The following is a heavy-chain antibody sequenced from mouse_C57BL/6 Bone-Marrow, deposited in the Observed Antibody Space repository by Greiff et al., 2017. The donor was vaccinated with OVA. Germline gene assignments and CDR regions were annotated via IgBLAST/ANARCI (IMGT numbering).Heavy chain of an antibody. V-gene: IGHV1-59*01. CDR1: GYTFTSYW. Sequence: VQLQQPGAELVRPGTSVKLSCKASGYTFTSYWMHWVKQRPGQGLERIGVIDPSDSYTNYNQKFKGKATLTVDTSSSTAYMQLSSLTSEDSAVYYCARVADDYWGQGTTLTVSS. J-gene: IGHJ2*01. D-gene: IGHD1-1*01. CDR3: ARVADDY. CDR2: IDPSDSYT.